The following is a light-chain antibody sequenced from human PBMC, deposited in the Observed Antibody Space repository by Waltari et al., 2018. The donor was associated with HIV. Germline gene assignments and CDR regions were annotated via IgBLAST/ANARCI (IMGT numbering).Light chain of an antibody. V-gene: IGKV4-1*01. J-gene: IGKJ4*01. Sequence: DIIMTQSSQALTVALRGGATINSWTSRTVFYNSNNLNYLAWYQQKPRQSPKVLIFRASTRAFGVTDRFTGSGSGTNFSLTLSGLQADDLAVYYCQQYYTLPPTFGGGTKVEIK. CDR1: RTVFYNSNNLNY. CDR2: RAS. CDR3: QQYYTLPPT.